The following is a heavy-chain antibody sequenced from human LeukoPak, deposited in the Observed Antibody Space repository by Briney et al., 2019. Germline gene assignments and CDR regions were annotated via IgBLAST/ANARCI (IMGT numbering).Heavy chain of an antibody. CDR1: GFTFSGFW. J-gene: IGHJ6*02. V-gene: IGHV3-7*03. CDR2: INSDGSEG. D-gene: IGHD2-15*01. CDR3: ARDSARNYYYGMDV. Sequence: GGSLRLSCAVSGFTFSGFWMSWSRQAPGKGLEWVASINSDGSEGYYADVVKGRFTISRDNAKNSLYLQMNSLRAEDTAVYYCARDSARNYYYGMDVWGQGTTVTVSS.